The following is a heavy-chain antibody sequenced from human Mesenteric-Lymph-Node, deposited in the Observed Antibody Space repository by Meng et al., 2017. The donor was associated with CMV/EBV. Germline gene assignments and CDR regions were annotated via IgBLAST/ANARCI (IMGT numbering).Heavy chain of an antibody. CDR2: IRGSGGNT. Sequence: GESLKISCAASGFTFSNYVMTWVRQAPGKGLEWVSSIRGSGGNTYYADSVKGRFTISRDNSKNTLYLQMNSLRAEDTAAYYCAKHHMAYTSSSSYVTFDYWGQGTLVTVSS. CDR3: AKHHMAYTSSSSYVTFDY. J-gene: IGHJ4*02. D-gene: IGHD2-2*01. CDR1: GFTFSNYV. V-gene: IGHV3-23*01.